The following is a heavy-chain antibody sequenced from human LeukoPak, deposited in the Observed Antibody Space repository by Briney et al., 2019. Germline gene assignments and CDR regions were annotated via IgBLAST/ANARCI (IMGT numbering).Heavy chain of an antibody. CDR2: IRYDGSNK. D-gene: IGHD6-13*01. CDR3: AKDRSDSSTWYAGSH. Sequence: PGGSLGLSCAASGFTFSTYGMHWVRQAPGKGLEWVAFIRYDGSNKYYADSVKGRFTISRDNSKNALYLQMNSMRAEDTAVYYCAKDRSDSSTWYAGSHWGQGTLVTVSS. CDR1: GFTFSTYG. J-gene: IGHJ4*02. V-gene: IGHV3-30*02.